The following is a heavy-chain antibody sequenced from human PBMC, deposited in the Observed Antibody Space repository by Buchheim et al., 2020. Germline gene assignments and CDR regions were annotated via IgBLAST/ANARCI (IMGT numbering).Heavy chain of an antibody. D-gene: IGHD5-18*01. V-gene: IGHV1-46*01. CDR3: ARVMDTAMALDY. CDR2: INPSGGST. CDR1: GYTFTSYY. J-gene: IGHJ4*02. Sequence: QVQLVQSGAEVKKPGASVKVSCTASGYTFTSYYMHWVRQAPGQGLEWMGIINPSGGSTSYAQKFQGTVTMTRDPSTRTVYMELSSLRSEDTAVYYCARVMDTAMALDYWGQGTL.